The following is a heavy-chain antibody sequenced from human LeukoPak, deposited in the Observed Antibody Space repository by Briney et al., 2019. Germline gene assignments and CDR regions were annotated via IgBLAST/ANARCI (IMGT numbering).Heavy chain of an antibody. CDR1: GFTFSNYW. V-gene: IGHV3-7*01. Sequence: GGSLRLSCAASGFTFSNYWMSWVRQAPGKGLEWVANIKQDGSEKCYVDSVKGRFTISRDNAKNSLYLQMNSLRAEDTAVYYCARVHHYDFWSGSWRDHDAFDIWGQGTMVTVSS. J-gene: IGHJ3*02. CDR3: ARVHHYDFWSGSWRDHDAFDI. D-gene: IGHD3-3*01. CDR2: IKQDGSEK.